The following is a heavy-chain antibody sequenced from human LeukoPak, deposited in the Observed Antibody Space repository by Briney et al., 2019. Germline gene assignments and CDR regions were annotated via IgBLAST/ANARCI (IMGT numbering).Heavy chain of an antibody. CDR3: ARDRGSYHTRSFDP. J-gene: IGHJ5*02. V-gene: IGHV1-18*01. CDR1: GYTFTSYG. D-gene: IGHD1-26*01. CDR2: ISAYNGNT. Sequence: GASVKVSCTASGYTFTSYGISWVRQAPGQGLEWMGWISAYNGNTNYAQKLQGRVTVTTDTSTSTAYMELRSLRSDDTAVYYCARDRGSYHTRSFDPWGQGTLVTVSS.